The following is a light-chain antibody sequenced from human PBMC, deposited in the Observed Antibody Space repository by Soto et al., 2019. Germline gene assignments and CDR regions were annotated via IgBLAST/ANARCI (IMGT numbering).Light chain of an antibody. CDR1: QTISSW. V-gene: IGKV1-5*03. CDR3: HNARP. J-gene: IGKJ1*01. CDR2: KAS. Sequence: DIQMTQSPSTLSGSVGDRVTITCRASQTISSWLAWYQQKPGKAPKLLIYKASTLESGVPSRFSGSGSGTEFTLTISSLQPDDFATYYCHNARPFGQGTKVDIK.